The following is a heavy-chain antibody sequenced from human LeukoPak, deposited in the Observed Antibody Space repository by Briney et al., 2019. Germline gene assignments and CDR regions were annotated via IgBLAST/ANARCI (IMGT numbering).Heavy chain of an antibody. V-gene: IGHV1-69*04. J-gene: IGHJ4*02. D-gene: IGHD3-3*01. Sequence: SVKVSCKASGGSFSTYAISWVRQAPGQDLEWMGRIIPIVAIAHYAQKFQGRVTITADKSTSTAYMQLSSLESDDTAVYYCARGTTIFGVVISDIWGQGTLVTVSS. CDR3: ARGTTIFGVVISDI. CDR1: GGSFSTYA. CDR2: IIPIVAIA.